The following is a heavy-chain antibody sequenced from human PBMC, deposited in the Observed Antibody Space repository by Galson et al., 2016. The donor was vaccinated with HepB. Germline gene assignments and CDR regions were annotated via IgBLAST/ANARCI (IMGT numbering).Heavy chain of an antibody. Sequence: SVKVSCKAPGGTFNKYAISWVRQAPGQGLEWMGRFIPLLGLAHYAQRFKGKVTITADKSTSTAYMELKSLRSEDTAVYYCARDLVAVRPVHYGLDVWGQGTTVTVSS. CDR3: ARDLVAVRPVHYGLDV. J-gene: IGHJ6*02. D-gene: IGHD6-6*01. CDR1: GGTFNKYA. V-gene: IGHV1-69*04. CDR2: FIPLLGLA.